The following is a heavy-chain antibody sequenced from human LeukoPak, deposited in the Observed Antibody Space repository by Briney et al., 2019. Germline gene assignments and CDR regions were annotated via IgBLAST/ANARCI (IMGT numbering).Heavy chain of an antibody. D-gene: IGHD3-22*01. CDR1: GGSISSYY. V-gene: IGHV4-59*12. CDR2: IYYSGST. CDR3: AREAMIVVDAFDI. Sequence: SETLSLTCTVSGGSISSYYWSWIRQPPGKGLEWIGYIYYSGSTNYNPSLKSRVTISVDTSKNQFSLKLSSVTAADTAVYYCAREAMIVVDAFDIWGQGTMVTVSS. J-gene: IGHJ3*02.